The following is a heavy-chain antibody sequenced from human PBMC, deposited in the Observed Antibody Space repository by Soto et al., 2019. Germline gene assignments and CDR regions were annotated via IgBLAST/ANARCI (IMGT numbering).Heavy chain of an antibody. J-gene: IGHJ4*02. CDR1: GYTFTSYA. V-gene: IGHV1-3*01. CDR3: ASGGSVLRYFDWLSYFDY. CDR2: INAGNGNT. D-gene: IGHD3-9*01. Sequence: GASVKVSCKASGYTFTSYAMHWVRQAPGQRLEWMGWINAGNGNTKYSQKFQGRVTITRDTSASTAYMELSSLRSEDTAVYYCASGGSVLRYFDWLSYFDYWGQVTLVTVSS.